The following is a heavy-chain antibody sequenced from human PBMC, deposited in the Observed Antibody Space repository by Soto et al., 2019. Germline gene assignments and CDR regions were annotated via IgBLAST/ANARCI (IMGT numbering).Heavy chain of an antibody. D-gene: IGHD3-10*01. Sequence: QLQLQESGPGLVKPSETLSLTCTVSGGSISSSSYYWGWIRQPPGKGLEWIGSIYYSGSTYYNPSLKSRVTISVDTSKNQFSLKLSSVTAADTAVSYCARTGCTMVRADYWGQGTLVTVSS. V-gene: IGHV4-39*01. CDR3: ARTGCTMVRADY. J-gene: IGHJ4*02. CDR2: IYYSGST. CDR1: GGSISSSSYY.